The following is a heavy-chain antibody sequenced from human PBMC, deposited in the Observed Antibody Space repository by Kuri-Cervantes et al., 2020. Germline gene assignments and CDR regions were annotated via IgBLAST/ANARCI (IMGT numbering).Heavy chain of an antibody. CDR3: ARGLYSSSWSTPYYYYGMDV. Sequence: SVKVSCKASGGTFSSYAISWVRQAPGQGLEWMGGIIPIFGTANYEQKFQGRVTITADESTSTAYMELSSLRSEDTAVYYCARGLYSSSWSTPYYYYGMDVWGQGTTVTVSS. J-gene: IGHJ6*02. V-gene: IGHV1-69*13. D-gene: IGHD6-13*01. CDR2: IIPIFGTA. CDR1: GGTFSSYA.